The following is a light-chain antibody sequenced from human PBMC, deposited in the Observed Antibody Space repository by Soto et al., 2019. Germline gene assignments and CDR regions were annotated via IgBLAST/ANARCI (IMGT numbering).Light chain of an antibody. J-gene: IGLJ2*01. CDR1: SSDVADYKY. CDR3: SSYTSGSTPYVV. CDR2: EVS. Sequence: QSVLTQPASVSGSPGQSITISCTGTSSDVADYKYVSWYQQHPGKAPKLMIYEVSDRPSGVSYRFSGSKSGNTASLTISGLQAEDEADYYCSSYTSGSTPYVVFGGGTQLTVL. V-gene: IGLV2-14*01.